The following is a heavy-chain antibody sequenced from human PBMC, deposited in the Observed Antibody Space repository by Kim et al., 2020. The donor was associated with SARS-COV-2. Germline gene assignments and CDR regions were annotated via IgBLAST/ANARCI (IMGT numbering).Heavy chain of an antibody. V-gene: IGHV4-39*01. Sequence: SETLSLTCTVSGGSIACGDCFWAWIRQPPGKGLEWIGTAFYSGHTYYNASLRSRITIPVATSKNQFALRLSSVSAADTAIYYCARRRPAANPHYFDYWGQGALDTVSS. J-gene: IGHJ4*02. CDR3: ARRRPAANPHYFDY. CDR2: AFYSGHT. D-gene: IGHD6-25*01. CDR1: GGSIACGDCF.